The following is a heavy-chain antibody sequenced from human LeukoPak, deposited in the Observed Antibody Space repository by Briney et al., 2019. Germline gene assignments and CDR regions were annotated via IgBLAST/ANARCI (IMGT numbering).Heavy chain of an antibody. CDR3: AKRLITWDLDY. J-gene: IGHJ4*02. D-gene: IGHD1-26*01. Sequence: PGGSLRLSCTASGFSFSSFAMHWVRQAPGKGLEWVAVISYDAKTIYYADSVKGRFIISRDQSKNTLYLQMNSLRTEDTAVYYCAKRLITWDLDYWGQGARVTVTT. V-gene: IGHV3-30*18. CDR1: GFSFSSFA. CDR2: ISYDAKTI.